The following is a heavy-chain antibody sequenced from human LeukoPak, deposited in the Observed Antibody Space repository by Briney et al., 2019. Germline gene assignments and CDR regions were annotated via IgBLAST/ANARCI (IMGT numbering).Heavy chain of an antibody. CDR2: IYPGDSDT. D-gene: IGHD3-9*01. Sequence: GESLKISCKGSGYSFTSYWIGWVRQMPGKGLEWMWIIYPGDSDTRYSPSFQGQVTISADKSISTAYLQWSSLKASDTAMYYCARHAPDILRYFDWLLNGMDVWGQGTTVTVSS. CDR1: GYSFTSYW. J-gene: IGHJ6*02. CDR3: ARHAPDILRYFDWLLNGMDV. V-gene: IGHV5-51*01.